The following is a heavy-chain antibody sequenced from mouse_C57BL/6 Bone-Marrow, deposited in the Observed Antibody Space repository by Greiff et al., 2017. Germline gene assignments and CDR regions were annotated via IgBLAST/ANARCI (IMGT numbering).Heavy chain of an antibody. CDR1: GYTFTSYW. V-gene: IGHV1-64*01. Sequence: QVQLQQPGAELVKPGASVKLSCKASGYTFTSYWMHWVKQRPGQGLEWIGMIHPNSGSTNYHEKFKSKATLTVDKSSSTAYMQLSSLTSEDSAVYYCAIDGPNWYFDVWGTGTTVTVSS. D-gene: IGHD2-3*01. J-gene: IGHJ1*03. CDR3: AIDGPNWYFDV. CDR2: IHPNSGST.